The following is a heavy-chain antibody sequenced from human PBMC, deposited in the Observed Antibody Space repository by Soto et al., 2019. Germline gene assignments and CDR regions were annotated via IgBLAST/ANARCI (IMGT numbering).Heavy chain of an antibody. Sequence: ASVKVSCKASGYTFTGYYMHWVRQAPGQGLEWMGWINPNSGGTNYAQKFQGWVTMTRDTSISTAYMELSRLRSDDTAVYYCARAQDKYYGMDVWGQGTTVTVSS. CDR1: GYTFTGYY. D-gene: IGHD2-15*01. CDR3: ARAQDKYYGMDV. J-gene: IGHJ6*02. V-gene: IGHV1-2*04. CDR2: INPNSGGT.